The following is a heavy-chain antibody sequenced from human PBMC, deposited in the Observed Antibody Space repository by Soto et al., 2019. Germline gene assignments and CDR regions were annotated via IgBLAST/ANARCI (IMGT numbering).Heavy chain of an antibody. Sequence: XATLSLTCAVYGGSFSGYYCSWIRPPPGKGLEWIGEINHSGSTNYNPSLKSRVTISVDTSKNQFSLKLSSVTAADTAVYYCARGPPYYDFWSGYPRTYYYGMDVWGQGTTVTV. V-gene: IGHV4-34*01. CDR3: ARGPPYYDFWSGYPRTYYYGMDV. CDR2: INHSGST. J-gene: IGHJ6*02. D-gene: IGHD3-3*01. CDR1: GGSFSGYY.